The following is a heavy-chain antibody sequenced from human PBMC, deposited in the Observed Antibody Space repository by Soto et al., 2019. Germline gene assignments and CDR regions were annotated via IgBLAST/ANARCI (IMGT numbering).Heavy chain of an antibody. CDR2: ISGSGGST. J-gene: IGHJ3*02. CDR3: AKDLRVMTTVTIGAFDI. V-gene: IGHV3-23*01. Sequence: PGGSLRLSCAASGFPFRSYAMSWVRPAPGKGLEWVSAISGSGGSTYYADSVKGRFTISRDNSKNTLYLQMNSLRAEDTAVYYCAKDLRVMTTVTIGAFDIWGQGTMVTVSS. D-gene: IGHD4-17*01. CDR1: GFPFRSYA.